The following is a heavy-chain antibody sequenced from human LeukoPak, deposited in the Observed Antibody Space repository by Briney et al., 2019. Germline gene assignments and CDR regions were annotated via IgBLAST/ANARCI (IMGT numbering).Heavy chain of an antibody. CDR2: IYYSGSA. Sequence: SETLSLTCTVSGGSISNYYWSWIRQPPGKGLEWLGYIYYSGSANYNPSLKSRVIISVDTSKNQFSLRLSSVTAADTAMYYCARAGSGRHWLVEFDYWGQGTLVTVSS. CDR1: GGSISNYY. CDR3: ARAGSGRHWLVEFDY. V-gene: IGHV4-59*01. D-gene: IGHD6-19*01. J-gene: IGHJ4*02.